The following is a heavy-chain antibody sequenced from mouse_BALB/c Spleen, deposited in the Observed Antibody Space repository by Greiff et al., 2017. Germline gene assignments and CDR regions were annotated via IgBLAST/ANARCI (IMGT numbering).Heavy chain of an antibody. CDR2: INPGSGGT. D-gene: IGHD1-1*01. CDR3: ARFPYYYGSSYAMDY. CDR1: GYAFTNYL. J-gene: IGHJ4*01. V-gene: IGHV1-54*01. Sequence: QVHVKQSGAELVRPGTSVKVSCKASGYAFTNYLIEWVKQRPGQGLEWIGVINPGSGGTNYNEKFKGKATLTADKSSSTAYMQLSSLTSDDSAVYFCARFPYYYGSSYAMDYWGQGTSVTVSS.